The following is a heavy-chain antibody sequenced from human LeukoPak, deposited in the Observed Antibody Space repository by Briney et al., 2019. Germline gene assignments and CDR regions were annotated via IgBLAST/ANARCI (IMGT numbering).Heavy chain of an antibody. CDR1: GGSITGYY. D-gene: IGHD3-9*01. Sequence: PSETLSLTCAVYGGSITGYYWSWIRQTPGRRLEWVGEIHYTGATSYNPSLKSRATISTDTSKNQFSLRLSSVTAADTAVYYCARGNNLTGYCFDFWGQGALVTVSP. J-gene: IGHJ4*02. CDR2: IHYTGAT. CDR3: ARGNNLTGYCFDF. V-gene: IGHV4-34*01.